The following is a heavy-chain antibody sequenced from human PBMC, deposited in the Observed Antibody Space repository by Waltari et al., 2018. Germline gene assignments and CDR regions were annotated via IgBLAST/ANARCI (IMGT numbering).Heavy chain of an antibody. CDR2: LSASGHVS. V-gene: IGHV3-23*01. CDR3: AKNATLGRARYFDL. Sequence: QLLESGGGLVQPGKSLRLSGGASGFTFSNHAMSWVRQRPGEGLGWVSSLSASGHVSYYTASVKGRFVISRDNSKNTLFLHLNAVTVGDTAIFYCAKNATLGRARYFDLWGRGTLVTVSP. D-gene: IGHD2-2*01. J-gene: IGHJ2*01. CDR1: GFTFSNHA.